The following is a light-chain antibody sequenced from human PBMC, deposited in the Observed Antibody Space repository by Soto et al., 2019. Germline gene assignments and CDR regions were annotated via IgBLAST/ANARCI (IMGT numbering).Light chain of an antibody. V-gene: IGKV3-15*01. CDR3: QQYNNWPFIT. CDR2: GAS. CDR1: QSVRGN. J-gene: IGKJ5*01. Sequence: EIVLTQFPGTLAFSPGERATLSCRASQSVRGNLAWYQQKPGQSPRLLIYGASSRATGIPARFSGSGSGTEFTLTISSSQSEDFAVYYCQQYNNWPFITFGQGTRLEIK.